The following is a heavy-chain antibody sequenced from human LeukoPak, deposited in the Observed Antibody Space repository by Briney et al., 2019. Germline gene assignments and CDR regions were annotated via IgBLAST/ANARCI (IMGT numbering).Heavy chain of an antibody. Sequence: ASVKVSCKASGYSFTDYYIHWARQAPGQGLEWMGWINPKGGGINYAPEFQGRVTMTRDTSITTAYMELSSLRSDDTAMYYCARDPCDGGDCFNWFDPWGQGTLVTVSS. CDR1: GYSFTDYY. CDR2: INPKGGGI. CDR3: ARDPCDGGDCFNWFDP. V-gene: IGHV1-2*02. J-gene: IGHJ5*02. D-gene: IGHD2-21*02.